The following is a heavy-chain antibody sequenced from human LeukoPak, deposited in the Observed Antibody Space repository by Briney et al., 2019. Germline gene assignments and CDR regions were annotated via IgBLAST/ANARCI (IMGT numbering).Heavy chain of an antibody. Sequence: GRSLRLSCVASGFKFTDYAIHWVRQVPGRGLEWVAVVWFDGSYELYADSVKGRFTTSRDDSRSTVNLQMESLRAEDTALYYCARDLGGRGIPVYYFDYWGQGTQVTVSS. CDR1: GFKFTDYA. CDR3: ARDLGGRGIPVYYFDY. CDR2: VWFDGSYE. J-gene: IGHJ4*02. V-gene: IGHV3-33*08. D-gene: IGHD4-23*01.